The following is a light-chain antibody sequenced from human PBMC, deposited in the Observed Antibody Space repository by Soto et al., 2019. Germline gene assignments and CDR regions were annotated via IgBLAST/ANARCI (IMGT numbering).Light chain of an antibody. V-gene: IGLV2-23*02. Sequence: QSVLTQPASVSGSPGQSITISCTGTSSDVGSYNLVSWYQQHPGKAPKLMIYEVSKRPSGVYNRFSGSKSGNTASLTISGLQAEDEADYYCCSYAGSSTFVVFGGGTQLTVL. CDR3: CSYAGSSTFVV. CDR2: EVS. CDR1: SSDVGSYNL. J-gene: IGLJ2*01.